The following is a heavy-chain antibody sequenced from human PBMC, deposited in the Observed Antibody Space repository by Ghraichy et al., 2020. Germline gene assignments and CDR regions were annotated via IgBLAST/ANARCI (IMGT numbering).Heavy chain of an antibody. Sequence: SETLSLTCTVSGGSVSSGSYYWSWIRQPPGKGLEWIGYIYYSGSTNYNPSLKSRVTISVDTSKNQFSLKLSSVTAADTAVYYCARDKGWFGERDAFDIWGQGTMVTVSS. CDR2: IYYSGST. J-gene: IGHJ3*02. V-gene: IGHV4-61*01. CDR3: ARDKGWFGERDAFDI. D-gene: IGHD3-10*01. CDR1: GGSVSSGSYY.